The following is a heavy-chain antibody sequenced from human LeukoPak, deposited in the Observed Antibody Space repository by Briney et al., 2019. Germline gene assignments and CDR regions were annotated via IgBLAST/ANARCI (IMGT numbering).Heavy chain of an antibody. CDR1: GGTFSSYA. CDR2: IIPIFGTA. CDR3: AREEEYYYDSSGYYPLDY. V-gene: IGHV1-69*01. J-gene: IGHJ4*02. D-gene: IGHD3-22*01. Sequence: SVKVSCKASGGTFSSYAISWVRQAPGQGLEWMGGIIPIFGTANYAQKFQGRVTITADESTSTAYMELSSLRSEGTAVYYCAREEEYYYDSSGYYPLDYWGQGTLVAVSS.